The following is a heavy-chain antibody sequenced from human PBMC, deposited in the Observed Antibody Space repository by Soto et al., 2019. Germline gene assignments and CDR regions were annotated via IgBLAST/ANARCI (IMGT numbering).Heavy chain of an antibody. V-gene: IGHV3-23*01. CDR2: ISGSTGST. CDR3: AKDTSSSPYYMDV. J-gene: IGHJ6*03. Sequence: EVQVLESGGGLVQPGGSLRLSCAASGFTFSNFAMSWVRHAPGKGLEWVSEISGSTGSTYYADSVKGRFTISRDNSKNTLHLQMNSLRAEDTAVYYCAKDTSSSPYYMDVWGKGPRSPSP. CDR1: GFTFSNFA. D-gene: IGHD2-2*01.